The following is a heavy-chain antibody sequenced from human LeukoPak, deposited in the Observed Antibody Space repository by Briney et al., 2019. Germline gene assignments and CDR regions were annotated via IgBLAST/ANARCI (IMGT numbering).Heavy chain of an antibody. CDR2: INPNSGGT. J-gene: IGHJ4*02. CDR3: AREDILTRYYPDY. Sequence: ASVKVSCKASGYTFTGYYMHWVRQAPGQGLEWMGWINPNSGGTNYAQKFQGRVTMTRDTSISTAYMELSRLRSDDTAVYYCAREDILTRYYPDYWGQGTLVTVSS. CDR1: GYTFTGYY. V-gene: IGHV1-2*02. D-gene: IGHD3-9*01.